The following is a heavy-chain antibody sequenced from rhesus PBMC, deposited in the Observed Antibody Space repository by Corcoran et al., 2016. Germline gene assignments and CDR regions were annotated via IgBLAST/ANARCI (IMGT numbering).Heavy chain of an antibody. J-gene: IGHJ6*01. CDR1: GYSFTNYW. CDR3: AKESHYGLDS. CDR2: LYPSDSKT. V-gene: IGHV5-2*01. Sequence: EVQLVQSGAEVKRPGESLKISCQTSGYSFTNYWINWVRQMPGKGLEWMEALYPSDSKTRYSPSCQGQVTISADKSISTTYLQWSSLKASDSATYYCAKESHYGLDSWGQGVVVTVSS.